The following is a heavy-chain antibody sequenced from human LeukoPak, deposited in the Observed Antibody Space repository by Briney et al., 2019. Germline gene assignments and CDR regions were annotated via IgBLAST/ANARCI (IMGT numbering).Heavy chain of an antibody. CDR2: IYYSGST. CDR3: ARDPYRITIFGVASDYFDY. V-gene: IGHV4-39*07. D-gene: IGHD3-3*01. Sequence: PSETLSLTCTVSGGSISSSSYYWGWIRQPPGKGLEWIGSIYYSGSTYYNPSLKSRVTISVDTSKNQFSLKLSSVTAADTAVYYCARDPYRITIFGVASDYFDYWGQGTLVTVSS. J-gene: IGHJ4*02. CDR1: GGSISSSSYY.